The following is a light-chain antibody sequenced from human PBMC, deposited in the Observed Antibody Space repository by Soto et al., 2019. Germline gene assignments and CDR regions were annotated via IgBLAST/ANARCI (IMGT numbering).Light chain of an antibody. CDR1: SSDVGGYNY. CDR2: EVS. V-gene: IGLV2-8*01. CDR3: SSYEV. J-gene: IGLJ1*01. Sequence: QAVVTQPPSASGSPGQSVTISCTGTSSDVGGYNYVSWYQQHPGKAPKLMIYEVSKRPSGVPDRFSGSKSGNTASLTVSGLQAEDEADYYCSSYEVFGTGTKLTVL.